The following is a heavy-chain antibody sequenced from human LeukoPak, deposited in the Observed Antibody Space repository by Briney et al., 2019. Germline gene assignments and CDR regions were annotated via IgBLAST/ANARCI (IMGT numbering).Heavy chain of an antibody. D-gene: IGHD7-27*01. Sequence: SETLSLTCTVSGVSISSYYWSWIRQPPGKGLEWIGYIYYSESTKYNPSLKSRVTISVDASKKQVSLKVSSVTAADTAVYYCARVPGVLSSIDNWGQGTLVTVSS. J-gene: IGHJ4*02. V-gene: IGHV4-59*01. CDR2: IYYSEST. CDR3: ARVPGVLSSIDN. CDR1: GVSISSYY.